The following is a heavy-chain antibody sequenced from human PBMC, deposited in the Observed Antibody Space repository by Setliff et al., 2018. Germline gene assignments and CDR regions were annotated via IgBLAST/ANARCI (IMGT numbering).Heavy chain of an antibody. V-gene: IGHV1-8*01. CDR2: MNPNSGNT. D-gene: IGHD1-26*01. CDR3: ASAPPGELHLGY. Sequence: ASVKVSCKASGYTFTSYDINWVRQATGQGLEWMGWMNPNSGNTGYAQKFQGRVTMTRNTSISTAYMELSSLRSEDTAVYYCASAPPGELHLGYWGQGTLVTVSS. CDR1: GYTFTSYD. J-gene: IGHJ4*02.